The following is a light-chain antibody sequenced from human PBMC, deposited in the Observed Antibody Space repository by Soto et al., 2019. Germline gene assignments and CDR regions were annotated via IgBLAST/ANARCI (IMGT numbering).Light chain of an antibody. CDR2: DTS. V-gene: IGKV3-11*01. Sequence: EIVITQSPATLSVSPGERATLSCRASQSVTSNLAWYQQKPGQAPRLLIYDTSNRATGIPARFSGSGSGTDFTLTISSLEPEDFAVYYCQQRNKWRISFAQVTRLEI. CDR3: QQRNKWRIS. J-gene: IGKJ5*01. CDR1: QSVTSN.